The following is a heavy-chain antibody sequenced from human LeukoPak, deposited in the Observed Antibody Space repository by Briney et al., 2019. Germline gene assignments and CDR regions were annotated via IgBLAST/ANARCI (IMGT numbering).Heavy chain of an antibody. D-gene: IGHD4-17*01. CDR1: GFTFTNHG. J-gene: IGHJ4*02. V-gene: IGHV3-30*03. CDR3: ARNRGDPSYFDY. CDR2: ISYEGSIK. Sequence: PGGSLRLSCVASGFTFTNHGMHWVRQAPGKGLEWVAVISYEGSIKYHGDSVKGRFTISRDNPKNTLYLQMNSLRAEDTAVYYCARNRGDPSYFDYWGQGTLVTVSS.